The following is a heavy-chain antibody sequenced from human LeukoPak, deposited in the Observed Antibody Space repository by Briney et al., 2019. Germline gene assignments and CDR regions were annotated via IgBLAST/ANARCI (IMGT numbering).Heavy chain of an antibody. D-gene: IGHD1-1*01. J-gene: IGHJ4*02. Sequence: PGGSLRLSCAASGFTFSSYAMSWVRQAPGKGLEWVSVIYSGGSTYYAGSVKGRFTISRDNSKNTLYLQMNSLRAEDTAVYYCARDLWYSYWGQGTLVTVSS. V-gene: IGHV3-66*01. CDR2: IYSGGST. CDR3: ARDLWYSY. CDR1: GFTFSSYA.